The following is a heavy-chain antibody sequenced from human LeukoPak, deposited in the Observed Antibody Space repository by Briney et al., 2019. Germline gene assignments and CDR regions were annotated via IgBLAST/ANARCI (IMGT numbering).Heavy chain of an antibody. V-gene: IGHV3-33*01. CDR1: GFTFSSYG. D-gene: IGHD2-2*01. CDR3: ARARCSSTSCYLIYYYYGMDV. Sequence: GGSLRLSCAASGFTFSSYGMHWVRQAPGKGLEWVAVIWYDGSNKYYADSVKGRFTISRDNSKNTLYLQMNSLRAEDTAVYYCARARCSSTSCYLIYYYYGMDVWGQGTTVTVSS. J-gene: IGHJ6*02. CDR2: IWYDGSNK.